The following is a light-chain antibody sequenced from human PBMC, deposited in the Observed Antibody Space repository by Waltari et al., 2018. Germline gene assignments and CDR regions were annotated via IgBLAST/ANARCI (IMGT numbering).Light chain of an antibody. CDR2: DVI. J-gene: IGLJ3*02. V-gene: IGLV2-14*01. CDR1: SSDVRAYNS. CDR3: SSYTTSRTVV. Sequence: QSALTHPASVSGSPGQSIAISCPGRSSDVRAYNSVSWYQQYPGKAPKVMIYDVINRPSGVSDRFSGSKSGNTASLTISGLQAEDEADYYCSSYTTSRTVVFGGGTKLTVL.